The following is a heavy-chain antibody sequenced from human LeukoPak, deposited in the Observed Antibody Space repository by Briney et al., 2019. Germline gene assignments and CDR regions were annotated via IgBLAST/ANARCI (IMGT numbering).Heavy chain of an antibody. CDR2: ISGSGGST. CDR3: ARVFGGHFDY. D-gene: IGHD3-3*01. J-gene: IGHJ4*02. V-gene: IGHV3-23*01. Sequence: PGGSLRLSCAASGFTFSSYAMSWVRQAPGKGLEWVSAISGSGGSTYYADSVKGRFTISRDNSKNALYLQLNSLRAEDTAVFYCARVFGGHFDYWGQGTLVTVSS. CDR1: GFTFSSYA.